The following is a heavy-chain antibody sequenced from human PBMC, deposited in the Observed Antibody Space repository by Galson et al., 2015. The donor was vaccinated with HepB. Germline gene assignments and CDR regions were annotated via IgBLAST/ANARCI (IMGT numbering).Heavy chain of an antibody. CDR1: GYTLTELS. CDR2: FDPEDGET. CDR3: ATTSGVSVPASLDD. Sequence: SVKVSCKVSGYTLTELSIHWVRQAPGKGLEWMGGFDPEDGETIYAQNFQGRLTMTEDTSTNTVYMDLSSLSSEDTAMYFCATTSGVSVPASLDDWGQGTLVTGSS. J-gene: IGHJ4*02. D-gene: IGHD6-19*01. V-gene: IGHV1-24*01.